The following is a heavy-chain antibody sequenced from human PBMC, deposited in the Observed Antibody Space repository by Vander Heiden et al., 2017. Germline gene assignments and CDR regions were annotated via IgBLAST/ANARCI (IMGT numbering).Heavy chain of an antibody. J-gene: IGHJ6*02. D-gene: IGHD3-22*01. V-gene: IGHV4-39*01. CDR2: IYYSGST. CDR1: GCSLSSSSYD. CDR3: ARDVVYYGMDV. Sequence: QLQLQESGPGLVKPSETLSLTCTVSGCSLSSSSYDWVWLRQPPGKGLEWIGSIYYSGSTYDNPSLKSRVTISVDTSKNQFSLKLSSVTAADTAVYYCARDVVYYGMDVWGQGTTVTVSS.